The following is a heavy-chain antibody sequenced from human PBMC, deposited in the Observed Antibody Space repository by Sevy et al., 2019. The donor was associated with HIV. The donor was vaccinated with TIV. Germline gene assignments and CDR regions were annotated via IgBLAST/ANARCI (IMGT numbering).Heavy chain of an antibody. D-gene: IGHD1-1*01. CDR1: GGTFSNYA. V-gene: IGHV1-69*13. J-gene: IGHJ6*02. Sequence: ASVKVSCKASGGTFSNYALSWVRQAPGQGLEWMGGINPIFGTTNFAQTFQGRVTITADESTSTAYMELSSLRSDDTAVYYCAREGWNELHGMDVWGQGTTVTVSS. CDR2: INPIFGTT. CDR3: AREGWNELHGMDV.